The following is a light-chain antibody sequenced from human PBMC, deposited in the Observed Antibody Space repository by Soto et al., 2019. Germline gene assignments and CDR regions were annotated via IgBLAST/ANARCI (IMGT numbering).Light chain of an antibody. V-gene: IGKV1-17*03. Sequence: DIQMTQSPSAMSASVGDRVTITCRASQGISDYLAWFQQRPVQGPKSLIYGASNLQSGVPPRVSGSGSETEFTLTITNVQPEDIATYYCLQHSAYPYDFGQGTKLESK. J-gene: IGKJ2*01. CDR3: LQHSAYPYD. CDR2: GAS. CDR1: QGISDY.